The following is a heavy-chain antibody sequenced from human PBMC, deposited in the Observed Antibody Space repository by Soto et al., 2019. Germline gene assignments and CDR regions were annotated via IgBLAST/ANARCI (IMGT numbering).Heavy chain of an antibody. V-gene: IGHV3-73*02. Sequence: EVQLVESGGGLVQPGESLKLSCAASGFTFSGSAMHWVRQASGKGLEWVGRIRSKANSYATAYAVSVKGKFTISRDDSRNTAYLQMNSLKTEDTAVYYCARGVYDFWSGNPKGLDYWGQGTVVTVSS. CDR2: IRSKANSYAT. D-gene: IGHD3-3*01. CDR1: GFTFSGSA. CDR3: ARGVYDFWSGNPKGLDY. J-gene: IGHJ4*02.